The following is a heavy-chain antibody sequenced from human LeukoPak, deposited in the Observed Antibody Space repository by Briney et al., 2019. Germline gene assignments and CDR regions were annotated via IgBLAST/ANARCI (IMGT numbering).Heavy chain of an antibody. Sequence: GGSLRLSCAASGFTFSSYWMSWVRQAPGKGLEWVANIKQDGSEKYYVDSVKGRFTISRDNAKNSLYLQMNSLRAEDTAVYYCARDLGITSTTVYYGMDVWDQGTTVTVSS. V-gene: IGHV3-7*01. CDR1: GFTFSSYW. D-gene: IGHD1-14*01. CDR2: IKQDGSEK. CDR3: ARDLGITSTTVYYGMDV. J-gene: IGHJ6*02.